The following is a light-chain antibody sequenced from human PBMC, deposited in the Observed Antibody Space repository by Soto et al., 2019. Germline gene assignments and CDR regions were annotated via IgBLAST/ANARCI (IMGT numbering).Light chain of an antibody. V-gene: IGKV3-20*01. CDR1: QRCNRAH. Sequence: IVVAQSSGTLALSPGERAHLSCRARQRCNRAHLAWYRQRPGQTPSLLIYAASKRAAGTPDRFSGGGTGTDFTLTISRLEPEDFAMYFCQHYGWSPQFGQGTKLEI. CDR3: QHYGWSPQ. CDR2: AAS. J-gene: IGKJ2*01.